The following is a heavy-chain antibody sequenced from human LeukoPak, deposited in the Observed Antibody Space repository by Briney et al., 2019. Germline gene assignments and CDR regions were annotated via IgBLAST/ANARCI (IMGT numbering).Heavy chain of an antibody. Sequence: PSETLFLTCTVSGDSISSYYWSWIRQPAGKGLEWIGRIYTSENTNYNPSLKSRVTMSVDTSKNQFSLKLSSVTAADTAVYYCASETGEDAFDIWGQGTMVTVSS. J-gene: IGHJ3*02. CDR3: ASETGEDAFDI. V-gene: IGHV4-4*07. CDR2: IYTSENT. D-gene: IGHD7-27*01. CDR1: GDSISSYY.